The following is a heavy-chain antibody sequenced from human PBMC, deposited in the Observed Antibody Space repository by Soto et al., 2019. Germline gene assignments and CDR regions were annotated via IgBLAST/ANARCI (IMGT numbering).Heavy chain of an antibody. CDR3: ARGVSYGVEY. V-gene: IGHV1-8*01. D-gene: IGHD2-8*01. J-gene: IGHJ4*02. CDR1: GYSFTTFD. CDR2: GTPVSGYA. Sequence: QVQLVQSGAEVKRPGASVKVSCTPSGYSFTTFDINWVRQAAGQGFEWLGWGTPVSGYARLAQKFQGRVTMTRDISLSTVDMELSGLTLEDTAVYYCARGVSYGVEYWGKGSLVTVSS.